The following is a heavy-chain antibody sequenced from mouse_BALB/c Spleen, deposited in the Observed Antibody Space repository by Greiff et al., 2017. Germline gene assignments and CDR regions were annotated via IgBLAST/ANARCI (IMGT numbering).Heavy chain of an antibody. CDR3: ARGYGSSYVAY. CDR1: GYSITSDYA. CDR2: ISYSGST. J-gene: IGHJ3*01. Sequence: EVKVEESGPGLVKPSQSLSLTCTVTGYSITSDYAWNWIRQFPGNKLEWMGYISYSGSTSYNPSLKSRISITRDTSKNQFFLQLNSVTTEDTATYYCARGYGSSYVAYWGQGTLVTVSA. V-gene: IGHV3-2*02. D-gene: IGHD1-1*01.